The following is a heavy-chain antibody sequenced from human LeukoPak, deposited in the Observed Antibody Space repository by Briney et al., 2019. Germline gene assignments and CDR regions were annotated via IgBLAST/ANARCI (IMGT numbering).Heavy chain of an antibody. J-gene: IGHJ3*02. CDR2: IDRSGST. CDR1: GASISSSTYY. V-gene: IGHV4-39*02. Sequence: SETLSLTCTVSGASISSSTYYWGVIRQPPGKELEWIGSIDRSGSTYYNPSLKSRVTISVDTSNNHFSLKLNSVTAEDTAVYYCARSGQQLLFAFDIWGQGTMVTVSS. CDR3: ARSGQQLLFAFDI. D-gene: IGHD6-13*01.